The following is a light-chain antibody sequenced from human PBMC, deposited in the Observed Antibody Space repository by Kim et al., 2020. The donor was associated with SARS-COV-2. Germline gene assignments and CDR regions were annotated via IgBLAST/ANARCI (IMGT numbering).Light chain of an antibody. V-gene: IGKV1-39*01. Sequence: GSVGDRVTITCRASQSISSYLNWYQQKPGKAPKLLIYATSSLQSGVPSRFSGSESGTDFTLTISSLQPEDFATYYCQQSYSTPLTFGGGTKVEIK. CDR3: QQSYSTPLT. J-gene: IGKJ4*01. CDR1: QSISSY. CDR2: ATS.